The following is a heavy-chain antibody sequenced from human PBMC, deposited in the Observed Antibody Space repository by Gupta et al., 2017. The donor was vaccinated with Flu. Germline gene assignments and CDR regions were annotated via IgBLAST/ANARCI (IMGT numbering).Heavy chain of an antibody. CDR3: AKELGGAGSYYKFDS. V-gene: IGHV3-30*18. J-gene: IGHJ4*02. Sequence: QMKLVESVGGVVQPGRSLRLSCTASTSIFSSYAMHWVRQAPGKGLEWGALISHDGNNEKYADAGSGRFTIYRDNYRKKLYLQMNRLSDEDKAMYYCAKELGGAGSYYKFDSWGPGTLVTVSS. CDR2: ISHDGNNE. CDR1: TSIFSSYA. D-gene: IGHD3-10*01.